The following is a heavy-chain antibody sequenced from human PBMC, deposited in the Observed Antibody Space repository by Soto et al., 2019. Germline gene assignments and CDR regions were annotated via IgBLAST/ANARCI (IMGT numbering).Heavy chain of an antibody. V-gene: IGHV4-59*01. CDR3: AREGGGYSGIHYYYYYMDV. Sequence: SETLSLTCTVSGGSISSYYWSWIRQPPGKGLEWIGYIYYSGSTNYDPSLKSRVTISVDTSKNQFSLKLSSVTAADTAVYYCAREGGGYSGIHYYYYYMDVWGKGTTVTVSS. J-gene: IGHJ6*03. D-gene: IGHD5-12*01. CDR1: GGSISSYY. CDR2: IYYSGST.